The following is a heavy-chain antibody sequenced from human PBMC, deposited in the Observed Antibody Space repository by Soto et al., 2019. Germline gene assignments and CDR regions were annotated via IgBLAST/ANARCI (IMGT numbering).Heavy chain of an antibody. D-gene: IGHD6-19*01. CDR2: IRDGGGDT. V-gene: IGHV3-23*01. CDR3: EKCSVGTVRSSGWCSWLDP. J-gene: IGHJ5*02. Sequence: EVRLLESGGGLAQPGGSLRLSCAASGFTFSSYAMNWVRHAPGKGLEWVSSIRDGGGDTFYADSVRGRFTVSSDISRNTLYLKMNGLRAEDRAIYYCEKCSVGTVRSSGWCSWLDPWGQGTLVTVSS. CDR1: GFTFSSYA.